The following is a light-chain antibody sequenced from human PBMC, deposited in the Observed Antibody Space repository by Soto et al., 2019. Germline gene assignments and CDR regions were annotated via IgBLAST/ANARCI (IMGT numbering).Light chain of an antibody. J-gene: IGKJ2*03. CDR2: GAS. Sequence: EIVMTQSPATLSVSPGERATLSCRASQSVSSNLAWYQQKPGQAPRLLIYGASTRATGIPARFSGSGSGTEFTLTISSLQYEDFAVYYCQQYNSFAPYSFGQGTKLEI. V-gene: IGKV3-15*01. CDR1: QSVSSN. CDR3: QQYNSFAPYS.